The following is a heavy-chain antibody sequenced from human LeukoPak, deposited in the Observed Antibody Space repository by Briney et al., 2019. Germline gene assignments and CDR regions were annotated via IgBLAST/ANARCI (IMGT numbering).Heavy chain of an antibody. J-gene: IGHJ6*02. CDR3: VRGMDV. V-gene: IGHV3-7*03. CDR2: IKQDGSEK. CDR1: GFTFSSYW. Sequence: GGSLKLSCAASGFTFSSYWMTWVRQAPGKGLEWVANIKQDGSEKYYVDSVKGRFTISRDNVKNSLYLQMNSLRAEDTAVYYSVRGMDVWGQGTTVTVSS.